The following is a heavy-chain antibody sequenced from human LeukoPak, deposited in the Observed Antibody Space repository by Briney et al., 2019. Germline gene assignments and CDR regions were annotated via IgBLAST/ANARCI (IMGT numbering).Heavy chain of an antibody. D-gene: IGHD2/OR15-2a*01. CDR1: GGSFSGYY. CDR3: ARGPHSKGWFDP. J-gene: IGHJ5*02. Sequence: PSETLSLTCAVYGGSFSGYYWSWIRQPPGKGLEWIGEINHSGSTNYNPSLKSRVTISADTSKNQFSLKLSSVTAADTAVYYRARGPHSKGWFDPWGQGTLVTVSS. CDR2: INHSGST. V-gene: IGHV4-34*01.